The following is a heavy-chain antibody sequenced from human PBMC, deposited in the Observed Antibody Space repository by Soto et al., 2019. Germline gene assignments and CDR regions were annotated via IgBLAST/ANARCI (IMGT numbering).Heavy chain of an antibody. Sequence: ASVKVSCKASGYTFTTYDISWVRQAPGQGLEWMGWISGNNGNTNYAQKLRGRVTMTRDTSTSTAYMDLRSLTSDDTAVYYFARGGSGGGFDYWGQGTLVTVSS. CDR2: ISGNNGNT. CDR1: GYTFTTYD. J-gene: IGHJ4*02. CDR3: ARGGSGGGFDY. V-gene: IGHV1-18*04. D-gene: IGHD3-10*01.